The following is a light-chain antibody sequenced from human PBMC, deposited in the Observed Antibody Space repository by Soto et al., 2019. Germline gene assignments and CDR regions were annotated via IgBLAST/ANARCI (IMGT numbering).Light chain of an antibody. CDR2: DAS. CDR1: QSVSSY. CDR3: QQYDEYPYT. Sequence: EIVLTQSPATLSLSPGERATLSCRASQSVSSYLAWYQQKPGQAPRLLIYDASNRATGIPARFSGSGSGTDFTLTISSLQPDDFATYYCQQYDEYPYTFGQGTELEIK. V-gene: IGKV3-11*01. J-gene: IGKJ2*01.